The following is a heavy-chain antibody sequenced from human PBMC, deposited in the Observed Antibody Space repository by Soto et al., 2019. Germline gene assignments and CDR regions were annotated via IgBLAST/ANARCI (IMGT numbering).Heavy chain of an antibody. CDR2: ISGSASST. J-gene: IGHJ4*02. D-gene: IGHD5-12*01. V-gene: IGHV3-23*01. CDR3: AKASSTISPDY. CDR1: GFTFTDYA. Sequence: EVQLLESGGGLVQPGGSLRLSCAASGFTFTDYAMTWVRQAPGKGLEWVSSISGSASSTFYAGSVKGRFTISRDNSRNTVSLQMNSLRAEDTAVDYCAKASSTISPDYWGQGTLVTVSS.